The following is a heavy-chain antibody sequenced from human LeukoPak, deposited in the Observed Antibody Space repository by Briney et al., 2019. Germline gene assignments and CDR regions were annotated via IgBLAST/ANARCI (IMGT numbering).Heavy chain of an antibody. Sequence: GGSLRLSCAASGFTFSSYAMSWVRQAPGKGLEWVSAISGSGGSTYYADSVKGRFTISRDNSKNTLNLQMNSLRAEDTAVYYCAKGLYCSGGSCYSSSAFDIWGQGTMVTVSS. D-gene: IGHD2-15*01. J-gene: IGHJ3*02. CDR3: AKGLYCSGGSCYSSSAFDI. CDR1: GFTFSSYA. CDR2: ISGSGGST. V-gene: IGHV3-23*01.